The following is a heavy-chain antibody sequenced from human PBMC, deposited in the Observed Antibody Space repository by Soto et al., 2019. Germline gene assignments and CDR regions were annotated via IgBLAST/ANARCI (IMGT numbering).Heavy chain of an antibody. J-gene: IGHJ5*02. Sequence: KQSQTLSLTCAISGDSVSSNSAAWNWIRQSPSRGLEWLGRTYYRSKRYNDYAVSVKSRITINPDTSKNQFSLQLNSVTPGDAAVYYWAKEEGGVGATKIWWFDPWGQGTLVTVSS. CDR3: AKEEGGVGATKIWWFDP. CDR1: GDSVSSNSAA. D-gene: IGHD1-26*01. CDR2: TYYRSKRYN. V-gene: IGHV6-1*01.